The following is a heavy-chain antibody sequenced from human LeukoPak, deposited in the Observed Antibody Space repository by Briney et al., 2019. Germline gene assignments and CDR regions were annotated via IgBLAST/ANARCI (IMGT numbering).Heavy chain of an antibody. CDR3: ARVRYCSSNSCSNWFDP. J-gene: IGHJ5*02. V-gene: IGHV4-59*01. Sequence: PSETLSLTCTVSGGSISSYYWSWIRQPPGKGLEWIGYIYYSGSTNYNPSLKSRVTISVDTSKNQFSLKLSSVTAADTAVYYCARVRYCSSNSCSNWFDPWGQGTLVTVSS. CDR2: IYYSGST. CDR1: GGSISSYY. D-gene: IGHD2-2*01.